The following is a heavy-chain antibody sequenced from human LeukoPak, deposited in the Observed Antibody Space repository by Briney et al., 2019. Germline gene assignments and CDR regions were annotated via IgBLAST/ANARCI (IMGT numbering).Heavy chain of an antibody. D-gene: IGHD6-13*01. V-gene: IGHV3-30*04. J-gene: IGHJ5*02. CDR3: ASIAAAGTQNWFDP. CDR1: GFTFSSYA. CDR2: ISYDGSNK. Sequence: GRSLRLSCAASGFTFSSYAMHWVRQAPGKGLEWVAVISYDGSNKYYADSVKGRFTISRDNSKNTLYLQMNSLRAEDTAVYYCASIAAAGTQNWFDPWGQGTLVTVSS.